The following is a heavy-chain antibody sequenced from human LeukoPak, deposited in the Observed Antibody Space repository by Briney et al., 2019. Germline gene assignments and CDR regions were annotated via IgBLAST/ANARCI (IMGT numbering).Heavy chain of an antibody. CDR1: GGSISSYY. D-gene: IGHD3-9*01. CDR3: ARQGYDILTGYYGTNWFDP. Sequence: SETLSLTCTVSGGSISSYYWSWIRQPAGKGLEWIGRIYTSGSTNYNPSLKSRVTMSVDTSKNQFSLKLSSVTAADTAVYYCARQGYDILTGYYGTNWFDPWGQGTLVTVSS. V-gene: IGHV4-4*07. CDR2: IYTSGST. J-gene: IGHJ5*02.